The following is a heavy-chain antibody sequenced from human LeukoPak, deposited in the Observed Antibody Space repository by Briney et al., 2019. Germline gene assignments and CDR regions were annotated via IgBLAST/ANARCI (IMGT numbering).Heavy chain of an antibody. Sequence: PSETLSLTCAVYGGSFSGYYWSWIRQPPGKGLEWIGEINHSGSTNYNPSLKSRVTISVDTSKNQLSLQLNSVTPEDTAVYYCARDRPRGEGYNYFDYWGQGILVTVSS. V-gene: IGHV4-34*01. CDR3: ARDRPRGEGYNYFDY. CDR1: GGSFSGYY. J-gene: IGHJ4*02. CDR2: INHSGST. D-gene: IGHD5-24*01.